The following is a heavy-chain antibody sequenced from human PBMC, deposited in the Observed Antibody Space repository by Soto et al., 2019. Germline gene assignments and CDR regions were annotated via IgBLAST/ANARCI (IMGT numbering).Heavy chain of an antibody. CDR2: IIPIFGTA. D-gene: IGHD3-22*01. Sequence: QVQLVQSGAEVKKPGSSVKVSCKASGGTFSSYAISWVRQAPGQGLEWMGGIIPIFGTANYAQKFQGRVTITADESTSTAYMELSSLRSEDTAVYYCARAQYYYDSSGYLYYGMDVWGQGTTVTVSS. CDR3: ARAQYYYDSSGYLYYGMDV. V-gene: IGHV1-69*12. CDR1: GGTFSSYA. J-gene: IGHJ6*02.